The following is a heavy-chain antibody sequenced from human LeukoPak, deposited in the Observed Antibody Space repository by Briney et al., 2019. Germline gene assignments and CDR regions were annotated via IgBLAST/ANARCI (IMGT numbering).Heavy chain of an antibody. CDR2: INPNSGGT. D-gene: IGHD2-2*01. V-gene: IGHV1-2*02. J-gene: IGHJ4*02. Sequence: GASVKVSCKASGYTFTGYYMHWVRQAPGQGLEWMGWINPNSGGTNYAQKFQGRVTMTRDTSISTAYMELSRLRSDDTAVYYCASADCSSTSCYWVGFDYWGQGTLVTVSS. CDR3: ASADCSSTSCYWVGFDY. CDR1: GYTFTGYY.